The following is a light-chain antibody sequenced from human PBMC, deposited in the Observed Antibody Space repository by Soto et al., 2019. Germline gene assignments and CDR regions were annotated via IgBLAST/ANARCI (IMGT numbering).Light chain of an antibody. V-gene: IGLV2-8*01. CDR1: SSDVGGYNY. Sequence: QLVLTQPPSASGSPGQSVTISCTGTSSDVGGYNYVSWYQQHPGKAPKLIIHEVTKRPSGVPDRISGSKSGNTASLTVSGLQAEDEADYYCSSYADRNKFLFGGGTKLTVL. J-gene: IGLJ3*02. CDR3: SSYADRNKFL. CDR2: EVT.